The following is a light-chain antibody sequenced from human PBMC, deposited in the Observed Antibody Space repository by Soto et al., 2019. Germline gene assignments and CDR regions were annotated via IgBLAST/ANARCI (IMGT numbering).Light chain of an antibody. Sequence: EIVLTQSPGTLSLSLGERATLSCRASQSISINYLAWYQQTPGPAPRLIIYGASSRASGIPDRFSGSGSGTDFTLTISRVEPEDFAVYYCQQFRSSPLTFGGGTKVDIK. CDR1: QSISINY. CDR3: QQFRSSPLT. J-gene: IGKJ4*01. CDR2: GAS. V-gene: IGKV3-20*01.